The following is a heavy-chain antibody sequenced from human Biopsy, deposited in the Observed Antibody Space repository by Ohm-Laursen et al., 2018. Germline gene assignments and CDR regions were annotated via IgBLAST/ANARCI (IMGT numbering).Heavy chain of an antibody. CDR1: GVSISSYF. D-gene: IGHD3-22*01. CDR3: AAYYYDSSGYFYAFHY. J-gene: IGHJ4*02. V-gene: IGHV4-59*08. Sequence: SETLSLTCIVSGVSISSYFWSWIRQPLGKGLEWIGYVSYSGNTKYNPSLKIRVIISADTSKNQFSLKLISVTAADTAMYYCAAYYYDSSGYFYAFHYWGQGTLVTVSS. CDR2: VSYSGNT.